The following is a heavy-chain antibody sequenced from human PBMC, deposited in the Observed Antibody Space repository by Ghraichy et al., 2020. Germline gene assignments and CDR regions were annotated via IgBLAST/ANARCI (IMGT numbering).Heavy chain of an antibody. CDR1: GFTFNIYG. J-gene: IGHJ4*02. Sequence: GGSLRLSCAASGFTFNIYGMHWVRQAPGKGLEWVAYVRHDGGDQYYADSVSGRFTVSRDNSKNTLDLQLNSLRPDDTAVYYCAKDAYWICDYWGQGTLVTVSS. V-gene: IGHV3-30*02. D-gene: IGHD1-1*01. CDR2: VRHDGGDQ. CDR3: AKDAYWICDY.